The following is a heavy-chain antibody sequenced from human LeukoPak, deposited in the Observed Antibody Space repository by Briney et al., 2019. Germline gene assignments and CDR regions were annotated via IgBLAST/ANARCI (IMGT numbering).Heavy chain of an antibody. V-gene: IGHV1-69*13. CDR2: IIPIFGTA. J-gene: IGHJ4*02. Sequence: ASVKVSCKASGGTFSSYATSWVRQAPGQGLEWMGGIIPIFGTANYAQKFQGRVTITADESTSTAYMELSSLRSEDTAVYYCARASPISPHYYDSSGYYLAIFDYWGQGTLVTVSS. D-gene: IGHD3-22*01. CDR3: ARASPISPHYYDSSGYYLAIFDY. CDR1: GGTFSSYA.